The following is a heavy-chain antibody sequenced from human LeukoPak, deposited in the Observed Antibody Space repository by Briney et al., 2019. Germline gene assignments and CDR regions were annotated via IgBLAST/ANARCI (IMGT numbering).Heavy chain of an antibody. V-gene: IGHV3-9*01. J-gene: IGHJ4*02. Sequence: GGSLRLSCAASGFTFDDYAMHWVRQAPGKGLEWVSGISWNSGSIGYADSVKGRFTISRDNAKNSLYLQMNSLRAEDTALYYCAKDQSDTAMGTFDYWGQGTLVTVSS. CDR1: GFTFDDYA. CDR2: ISWNSGSI. D-gene: IGHD5-18*01. CDR3: AKDQSDTAMGTFDY.